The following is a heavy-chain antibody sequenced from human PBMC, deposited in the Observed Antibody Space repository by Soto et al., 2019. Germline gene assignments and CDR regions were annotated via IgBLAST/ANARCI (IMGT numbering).Heavy chain of an antibody. D-gene: IGHD3-10*01. CDR1: GFTFSSYS. CDR2: ISSSSSYI. J-gene: IGHJ4*02. CDR3: ARDLGRITMVRGVILLNYYFDY. Sequence: GGSLRLSCAASGFTFSSYSMNWVRQAPGKGLEWVSSISSSSSYIYYADSVKGRFTISRDNAKNSLYLQMNSLRAEDTAVYYCARDLGRITMVRGVILLNYYFDYWGQGTLVTVSS. V-gene: IGHV3-21*01.